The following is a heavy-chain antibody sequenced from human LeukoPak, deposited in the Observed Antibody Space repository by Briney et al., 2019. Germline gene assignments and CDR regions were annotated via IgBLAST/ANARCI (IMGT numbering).Heavy chain of an antibody. CDR2: IHYSGST. CDR3: AGHHPRNTVDF. D-gene: IGHD2/OR15-2a*01. Sequence: SGTLSLTCAVSGGSLSSYNWSWIRQSPGKRLEWIGYIHYSGSTDSKPSLKSRVTISLDTSKNQFSLKLSSVTAADTAVYYCAGHHPRNTVDFWGQGTLVTVSS. CDR1: GGSLSSYN. V-gene: IGHV4-59*08. J-gene: IGHJ4*02.